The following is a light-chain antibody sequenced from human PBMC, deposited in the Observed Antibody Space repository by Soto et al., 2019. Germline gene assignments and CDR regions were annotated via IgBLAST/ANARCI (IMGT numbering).Light chain of an antibody. V-gene: IGKV3-20*01. Sequence: EIVLTQSPGTLSLSPGERATLSCRASQSVSSSYLAWYQQTPGQAPRLLIYGASWRATGVTDRFSGSGSGTDFTLTISRLEPEDSAVYYCQQYYSMPFTFGGGTKVDIK. J-gene: IGKJ4*01. CDR3: QQYYSMPFT. CDR2: GAS. CDR1: QSVSSSY.